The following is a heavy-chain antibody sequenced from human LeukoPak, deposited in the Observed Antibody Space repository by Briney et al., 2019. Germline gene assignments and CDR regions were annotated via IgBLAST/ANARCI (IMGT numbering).Heavy chain of an antibody. CDR3: ARVLYGSGSFDY. CDR2: INTDGRTT. J-gene: IGHJ4*02. V-gene: IGHV3-74*01. D-gene: IGHD3-10*01. Sequence: PGGSLRLSCAASGFTLSSYWMHWVRQAPGKGLVWVSRINTDGRTTTYADSVKGRFTIPKDDAKNTLYLQMNSLRAEDTAVYYCARVLYGSGSFDYWGQGTLVTVSS. CDR1: GFTLSSYW.